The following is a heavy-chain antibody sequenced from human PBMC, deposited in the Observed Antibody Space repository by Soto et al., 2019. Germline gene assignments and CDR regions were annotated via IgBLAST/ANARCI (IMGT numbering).Heavy chain of an antibody. D-gene: IGHD5-12*01. CDR1: GGSVISGSYY. CDR3: ARAHSGYDPLGMDV. J-gene: IGHJ6*02. Sequence: QVQLQESGPGLVKPSETLSLTCTVSGGSVISGSYYWSWIRQPPGKGLEWVGCICDTGSGDYNPSLKSRVTISVHTPKRQFSLRLNSVTAADTAVYYCARAHSGYDPLGMDVWCQGTTVTVSS. V-gene: IGHV4-61*01. CDR2: ICDTGSG.